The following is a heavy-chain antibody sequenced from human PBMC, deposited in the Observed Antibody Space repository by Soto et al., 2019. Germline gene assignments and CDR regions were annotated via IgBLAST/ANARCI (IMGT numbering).Heavy chain of an antibody. CDR2: ISSSSSYI. CDR1: GFTFSSYS. J-gene: IGHJ6*02. Sequence: EVQLVESGGGLVKPGGSLRLSCAASGFTFSSYSMNWVRQAPGKGLEWVSSISSSSSYIYYADSVKGRFTISRDNAKNSLYLQMNSLRAEDTAVYYCARDRDTVTTDYYYGMDVWGHGTTVTVSS. D-gene: IGHD4-17*01. V-gene: IGHV3-21*01. CDR3: ARDRDTVTTDYYYGMDV.